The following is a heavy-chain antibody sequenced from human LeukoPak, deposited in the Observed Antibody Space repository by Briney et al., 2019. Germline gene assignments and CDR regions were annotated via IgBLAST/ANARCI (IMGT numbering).Heavy chain of an antibody. V-gene: IGHV5-51*01. J-gene: IGHJ4*02. Sequence: GESLKISCKGSGYSFTSYWIGWVRPMPGKGLEWMGIIYPGDSDTRYSPSFQGQVTISADKSISTAYLQWSSLKASDTAMYYCARRPLLGYCSGGSCYGFDYWGQGTLVTVSS. CDR2: IYPGDSDT. D-gene: IGHD2-15*01. CDR3: ARRPLLGYCSGGSCYGFDY. CDR1: GYSFTSYW.